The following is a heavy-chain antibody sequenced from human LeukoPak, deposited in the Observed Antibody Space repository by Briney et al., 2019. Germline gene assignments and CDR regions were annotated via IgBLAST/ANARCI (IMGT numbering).Heavy chain of an antibody. CDR3: ARSLAVAGTSNNWFDP. CDR2: IYTSGST. J-gene: IGHJ5*02. CDR1: GGSISSGSYY. Sequence: SQTLSLTCTVSGGSISSGSYYWSWIRQPAGKGLEWIGRIYTSGSTNYNPSLKSRVTISVDTSKNQFSLKRSSVTAADTAVYYCARSLAVAGTSNNWFDPWGQGTLVTVSS. V-gene: IGHV4-61*02. D-gene: IGHD6-19*01.